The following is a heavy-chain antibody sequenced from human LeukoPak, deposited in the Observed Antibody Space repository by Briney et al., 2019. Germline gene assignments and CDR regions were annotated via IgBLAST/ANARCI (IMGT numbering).Heavy chain of an antibody. CDR2: LSDSGSST. CDR3: AKTLWGLTLLSSDH. J-gene: IGHJ4*02. D-gene: IGHD2-21*02. Sequence: AGGSLRLSCAASGFTVSSNYMSWVRQAPGKGLEWVSALSDSGSSTYYADSVKGRFTIYRDNSKNTLYLHMNGLRAEDTAVYYCAKTLWGLTLLSSDHWGQGTLVTVSS. V-gene: IGHV3-23*01. CDR1: GFTVSSNY.